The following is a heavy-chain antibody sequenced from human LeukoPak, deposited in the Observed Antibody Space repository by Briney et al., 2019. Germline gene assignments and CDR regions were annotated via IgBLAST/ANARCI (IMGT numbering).Heavy chain of an antibody. CDR1: GFTFSGYG. Sequence: PGGSLRLSCAASGFTFSGYGMHWVRQAPGKGLEWVTFIRYDERNKYYADSVKGRFTISRDNSKNTLYLQMNSLRAEDTAVYYCAKDYDILTHTAPYYFDYWGQGTLVTVSS. CDR3: AKDYDILTHTAPYYFDY. V-gene: IGHV3-30*02. CDR2: IRYDERNK. J-gene: IGHJ4*02. D-gene: IGHD3-9*01.